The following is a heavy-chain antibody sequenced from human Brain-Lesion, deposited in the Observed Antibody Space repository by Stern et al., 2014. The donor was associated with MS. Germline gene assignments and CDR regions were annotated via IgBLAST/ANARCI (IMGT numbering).Heavy chain of an antibody. CDR1: GGSVSSTSYA. J-gene: IGHJ5*02. Sequence: QVQLQESGPGLVKPSETLSLTCTVAGGSVSSTSYAWAWIRQPPGKGLEWIGTIYYSGNTSYRPSLKSRLTISLDTPKNQFSLQLGSGTAADTAVYYCAGEEDIRYCSGGSCTGNWFDPWGQGTLVTVSS. D-gene: IGHD2-15*01. CDR2: IYYSGNT. CDR3: AGEEDIRYCSGGSCTGNWFDP. V-gene: IGHV4-39*01.